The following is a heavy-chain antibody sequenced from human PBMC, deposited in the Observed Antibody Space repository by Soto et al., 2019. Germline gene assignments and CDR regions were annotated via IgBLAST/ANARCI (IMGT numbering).Heavy chain of an antibody. Sequence: SETLSLTCAVSGGSISSSNWWSWVRQPPGKGLEWIGEVYQSGSTNYKPSLKSRVTISLDKSKNRYSLMLSSVTAADTAVYYCARGQFWYSSSSIPGYYFDYWGQGTLVTVSS. CDR3: ARGQFWYSSSSIPGYYFDY. V-gene: IGHV4-4*02. CDR1: GGSISSSNW. D-gene: IGHD6-6*01. J-gene: IGHJ4*02. CDR2: VYQSGST.